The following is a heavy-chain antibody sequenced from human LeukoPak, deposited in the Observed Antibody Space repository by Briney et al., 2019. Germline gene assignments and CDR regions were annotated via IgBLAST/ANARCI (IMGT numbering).Heavy chain of an antibody. Sequence: GGSLRLSCAASGFTSSSYALSWVRQAPGKGLEWVSVISGSGDKTYYADSVKGRFTISRDNSKNTLYLQMNSLRAEDTAVYYCASHTSSWYSWFDPWGQGTLVTVSS. V-gene: IGHV3-23*01. CDR1: GFTSSSYA. D-gene: IGHD6-13*01. J-gene: IGHJ5*02. CDR3: ASHTSSWYSWFDP. CDR2: ISGSGDKT.